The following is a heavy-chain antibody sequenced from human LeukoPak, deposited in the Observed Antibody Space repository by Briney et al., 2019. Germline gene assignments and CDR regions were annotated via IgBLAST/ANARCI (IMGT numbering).Heavy chain of an antibody. CDR1: GGSISRYY. V-gene: IGHV4-59*12. J-gene: IGHJ6*03. Sequence: PSETLSLTCTVSGGSISRYYWSWIRQPPGKGLEWIGYIFYTGSTNYNPSLKSRVTISVDTSKNQFSLKLSSVTAADTAVYYCARDKRVAVAGTYIYYYYMDVWGNGTTVTISS. CDR2: IFYTGST. CDR3: ARDKRVAVAGTYIYYYYMDV. D-gene: IGHD6-19*01.